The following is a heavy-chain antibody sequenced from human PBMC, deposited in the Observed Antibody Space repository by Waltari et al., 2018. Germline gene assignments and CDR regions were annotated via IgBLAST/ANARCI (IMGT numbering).Heavy chain of an antibody. V-gene: IGHV4-30-4*08. Sequence: QVQLQESGPGLVKPSQTLSLPCTVSGGSLSSGDYSWSWIRQPPGKGLEWIGSLAYSGSTNYIPSLKTRGTISVDTSKNQFSLNLSAVTAADTAVYFCARYSWSYSGSSAINWFDPWGQGTLVTVSS. D-gene: IGHD6-6*01. CDR1: GGSLSSGDYS. CDR3: ARYSWSYSGSSAINWFDP. J-gene: IGHJ5*02. CDR2: LAYSGST.